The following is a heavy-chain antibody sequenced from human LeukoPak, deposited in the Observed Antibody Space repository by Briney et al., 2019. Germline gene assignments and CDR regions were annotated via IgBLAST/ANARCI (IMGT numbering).Heavy chain of an antibody. J-gene: IGHJ4*02. Sequence: GGSLRPSCAASGFTFSSYAMHWVRQAPGRGLEWVAVISYDGSNKYYADSVKGRFTISRDNSKNTLYLQMNSLRAEDTAVYYCARDRSFLRFLEWLLSHFDYWGQGTLVTVSS. CDR1: GFTFSSYA. D-gene: IGHD3-3*01. CDR2: ISYDGSNK. V-gene: IGHV3-30-3*01. CDR3: ARDRSFLRFLEWLLSHFDY.